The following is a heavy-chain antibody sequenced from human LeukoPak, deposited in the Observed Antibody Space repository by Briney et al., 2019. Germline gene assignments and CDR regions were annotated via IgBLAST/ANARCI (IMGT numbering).Heavy chain of an antibody. CDR2: IYYSGST. CDR1: GGSISSYY. Sequence: SETLSLTCTVSGGSISSYYWGWIRQPPGKGLEWIGSIYYSGSTYYNPSLKSRVTISVDTSKNQFSLKLSSVTAADTAVYYCARHGALGIRNWFDPWGQGTLVTVSS. J-gene: IGHJ5*02. CDR3: ARHGALGIRNWFDP. D-gene: IGHD7-27*01. V-gene: IGHV4-39*01.